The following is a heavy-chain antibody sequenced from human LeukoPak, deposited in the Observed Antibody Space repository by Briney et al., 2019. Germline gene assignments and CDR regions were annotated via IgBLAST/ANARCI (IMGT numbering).Heavy chain of an antibody. CDR2: ISSSGSTI. V-gene: IGHV3-48*03. D-gene: IGHD6-25*01. J-gene: IGHJ4*02. CDR1: GFTFSTYE. CDR3: ASNGMAADVDY. Sequence: PGGSLRLSCAASGFTFSTYEMNWVRQASGKGLEWVSYISSSGSTIYYADSVKGRFTISRDNAKNSLYLQMNSLRAEDTAVYYCASNGMAADVDYWGQGTLVTVSS.